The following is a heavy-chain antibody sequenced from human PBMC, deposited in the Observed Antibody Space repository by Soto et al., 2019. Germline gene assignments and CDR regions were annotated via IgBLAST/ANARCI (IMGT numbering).Heavy chain of an antibody. CDR1: GGTFNIYN. Sequence: QVQLVQSGAEVKKPGSSVKVSCKASGGTFNIYNINWVRQAPVQGLEWMGGILPIFGTTNYAQRFQGRLTNIADDSTSTAYVELSSLRPEDTAGYCCAREETGAFYYYYSGMDVWGQGTTVTVTS. CDR2: ILPIFGTT. V-gene: IGHV1-69*01. CDR3: AREETGAFYYYYSGMDV. J-gene: IGHJ6*02. D-gene: IGHD7-27*01.